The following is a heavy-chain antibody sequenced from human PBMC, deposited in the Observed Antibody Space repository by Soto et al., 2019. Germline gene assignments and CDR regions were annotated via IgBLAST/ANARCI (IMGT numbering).Heavy chain of an antibody. D-gene: IGHD1-20*01. V-gene: IGHV3-33*01. CDR3: ARRGYNFDWGFSDY. J-gene: IGHJ4*02. CDR1: GFTFSSYG. Sequence: GGSLRLSCAASGFTFSSYGMHWVRQAPGKGLEWVALIWYDGSNKYYADSVKGRFTISRDNSKNTLYLEMNSLRAEDTAVYYCARRGYNFDWGFSDYWGQGTLVTVSS. CDR2: IWYDGSNK.